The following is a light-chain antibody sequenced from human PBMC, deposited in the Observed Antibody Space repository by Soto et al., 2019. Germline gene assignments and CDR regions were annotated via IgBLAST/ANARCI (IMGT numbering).Light chain of an antibody. CDR2: DVN. J-gene: IGLJ1*01. V-gene: IGLV2-14*01. CDR1: SSDVGGYKY. CDR3: SSYTSNSTLA. Sequence: QSVLTQPASMSGSPGQSITISCTGTSSDVGGYKYVSWYQQYPGKAPKVMIYDVNNRPSGVSNRFSGSKSGNTASLTISGLQAEDEADYYCSSYTSNSTLAFGTGTKVT.